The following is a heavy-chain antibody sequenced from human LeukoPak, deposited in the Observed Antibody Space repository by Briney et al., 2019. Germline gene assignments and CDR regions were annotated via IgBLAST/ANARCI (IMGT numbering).Heavy chain of an antibody. J-gene: IGHJ6*02. Sequence: GGSLRLSCAASGVTVSSNYMSWVRQAPGKGLDWVSLIYSGGSTYYADSVKGRFTISRDNSKNTLYLQMNSLRVKDTAVYYCARDGSYGMDVWGQGTTVTVSS. CDR2: IYSGGST. D-gene: IGHD1-26*01. CDR3: ARDGSYGMDV. CDR1: GVTVSSNY. V-gene: IGHV3-66*01.